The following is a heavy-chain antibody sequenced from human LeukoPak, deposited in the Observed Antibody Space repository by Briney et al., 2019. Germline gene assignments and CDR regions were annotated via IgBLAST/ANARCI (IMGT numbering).Heavy chain of an antibody. CDR2: ISSRSSYI. J-gene: IGHJ4*02. D-gene: IGHD2-15*01. Sequence: GGSLRLSCAASGFTFSSYSMNWVRQAPGKGLEWVSSISSRSSYIYYADSVKGRFTVSRDTSRSTLYLQMNSLRAEDAAVYYCSRCDGSLVRYFEYWGQGTLVTVSS. CDR3: SRCDGSLVRYFEY. V-gene: IGHV3-21*04. CDR1: GFTFSSYS.